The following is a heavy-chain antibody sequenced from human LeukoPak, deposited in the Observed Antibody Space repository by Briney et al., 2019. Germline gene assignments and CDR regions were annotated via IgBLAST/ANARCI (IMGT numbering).Heavy chain of an antibody. CDR3: ARGVYGDY. J-gene: IGHJ4*02. CDR2: INHSGST. D-gene: IGHD4-17*01. V-gene: IGHV4-34*01. CDR1: GGSFSGYY. Sequence: SETLSLTCAVYGGSFSGYYWSWIRQPPGKGLGWIGEINHSGSTNYNPSLKSRVTISVGTSKNQFSLKLSSVTAADTAVYYCARGVYGDYWGQGTLVTVSS.